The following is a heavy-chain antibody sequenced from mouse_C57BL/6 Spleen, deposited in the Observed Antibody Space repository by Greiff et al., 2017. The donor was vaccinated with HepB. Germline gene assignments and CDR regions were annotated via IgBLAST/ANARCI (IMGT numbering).Heavy chain of an antibody. Sequence: QVQLQQPGAELVKPGASVKLSCKASGYTFTSYWMHWVKQRPGQGLEWIGMIHPNSGSTNYNEKFKSKATLTVDKSSSTAYMQLSSLTSEDSAVYYCAREDGYAYFDYWGQGTTLTVSS. V-gene: IGHV1-64*01. CDR2: IHPNSGST. D-gene: IGHD2-2*01. CDR1: GYTFTSYW. J-gene: IGHJ2*01. CDR3: AREDGYAYFDY.